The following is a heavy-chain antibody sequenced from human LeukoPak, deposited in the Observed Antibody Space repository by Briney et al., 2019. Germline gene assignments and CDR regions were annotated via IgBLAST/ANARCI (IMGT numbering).Heavy chain of an antibody. CDR3: ARRRYYDSTGYFE. V-gene: IGHV4-39*01. CDR1: GDYISSSSYY. J-gene: IGHJ1*01. Sequence: SETLSLTCAVSGDYISSSSYYWGWIRQSPGAGLEWIGDIYHSGRTYYNPSLKSRVAISIDTSKNQFSLRLRSMTAADTAVFYCARRRYYDSTGYFEWGRGTLVTVSS. CDR2: IYHSGRT. D-gene: IGHD3-22*01.